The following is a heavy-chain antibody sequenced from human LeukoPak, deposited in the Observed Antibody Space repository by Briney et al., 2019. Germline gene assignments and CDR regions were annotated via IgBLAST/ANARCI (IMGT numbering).Heavy chain of an antibody. Sequence: GASVKVSCKASGYTFTSYYMHWVRQAPGQGLEWMGIINPSGGSTSYAQKFQGRVTMTRDTSTSTVYMELSSLRPEDTAVYYCARVGPIAVAGRGGFDIWGQGTMVTVSS. D-gene: IGHD6-19*01. CDR1: GYTFTSYY. CDR2: INPSGGST. J-gene: IGHJ3*02. CDR3: ARVGPIAVAGRGGFDI. V-gene: IGHV1-46*01.